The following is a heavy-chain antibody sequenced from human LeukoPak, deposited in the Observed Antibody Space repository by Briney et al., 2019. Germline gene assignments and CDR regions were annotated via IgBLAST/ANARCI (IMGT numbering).Heavy chain of an antibody. CDR2: IIPILGIA. V-gene: IGHV1-69*04. D-gene: IGHD6-13*01. J-gene: IGHJ4*02. CDR1: GGTFSSYA. Sequence: GSSVKVSCKASGGTFSSYAISWVRQAPGQGLEWMGRIIPILGIANYAQKFQGRVTITADKSTSTAYMELSSLRSEDTAVYYCARTAAGTRIGTTYQGFDYWGQGILVTVSS. CDR3: ARTAAGTRIGTTYQGFDY.